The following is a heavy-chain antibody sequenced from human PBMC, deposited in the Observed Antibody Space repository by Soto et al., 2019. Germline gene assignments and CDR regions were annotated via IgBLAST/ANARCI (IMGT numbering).Heavy chain of an antibody. D-gene: IGHD5-12*01. Sequence: TVGSLRLSCAASGFTFSSYEMNWVRQAPGKGLEWVSYISSSDSAIYYADSVKGRFTISRDNAKNSLYLQMNSLRAEDTAVYYCASLEMATMQGWGQGTLVTVSS. V-gene: IGHV3-48*03. J-gene: IGHJ4*02. CDR1: GFTFSSYE. CDR2: ISSSDSAI. CDR3: ASLEMATMQG.